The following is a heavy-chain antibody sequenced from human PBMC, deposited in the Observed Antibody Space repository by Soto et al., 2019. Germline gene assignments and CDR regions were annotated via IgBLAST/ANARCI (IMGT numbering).Heavy chain of an antibody. V-gene: IGHV1-8*01. D-gene: IGHD3-22*01. CDR3: ARGNSYYYDSSDAFDI. CDR1: GFALTSYD. CDR2: MNPNSGNT. Sequence: ASVKASSKASGFALTSYDMNWVRQATGQGLEWMGWMNPNSGNTGYAQKFQGRVTMTRNTSISTAYMELSSLRSEDTAVYYCARGNSYYYDSSDAFDIWGQGTMVTVSS. J-gene: IGHJ3*02.